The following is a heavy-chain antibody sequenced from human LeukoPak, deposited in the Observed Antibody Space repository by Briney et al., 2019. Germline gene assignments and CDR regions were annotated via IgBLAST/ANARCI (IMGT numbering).Heavy chain of an antibody. J-gene: IGHJ4*02. D-gene: IGHD3-3*01. CDR1: GFTFSSYA. CDR3: AKEPPGGYYDFWSGFDYFDY. V-gene: IGHV3-23*01. CDR2: ISGSGGST. Sequence: PGGSLRLSCAASGFTFSSYAMSWVRQAPGKGLEWVSAISGSGGSTYYADSVKGRFTISRDNSKNTLYLQMNSLRAEDTAVYYCAKEPPGGYYDFWSGFDYFDYWGQGTLVTVSS.